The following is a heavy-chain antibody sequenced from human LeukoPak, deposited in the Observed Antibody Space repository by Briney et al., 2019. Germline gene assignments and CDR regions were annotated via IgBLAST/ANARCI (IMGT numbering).Heavy chain of an antibody. J-gene: IGHJ6*03. CDR2: ISAYNGNT. Sequence: ASVKVSCKASGYTFTSYGISWVRQAPGQGLEWMGWISAYNGNTNYAQKLQGRVTMTTDTSTCTAYMELRSLRSDDTAVYYCARGNSGYENYYYYYMDVWGKGTTVTVSS. D-gene: IGHD5-12*01. CDR1: GYTFTSYG. V-gene: IGHV1-18*01. CDR3: ARGNSGYENYYYYYMDV.